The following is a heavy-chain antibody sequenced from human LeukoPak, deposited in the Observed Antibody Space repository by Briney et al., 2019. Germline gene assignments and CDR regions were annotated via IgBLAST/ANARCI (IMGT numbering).Heavy chain of an antibody. J-gene: IGHJ4*02. D-gene: IGHD3-22*01. CDR1: GFTFSSYA. CDR3: AKPDRSGYYYLFDY. CDR2: ISGSGGST. Sequence: GGSLRLSCAASGFTFSSYAMSWVRQAPGKGLEWVSAISGSGGSTYYADSVKGRFTISGDNSKNTLYLQMNSLRAEDTAVYYCAKPDRSGYYYLFDYWGQGTLVTVSS. V-gene: IGHV3-23*01.